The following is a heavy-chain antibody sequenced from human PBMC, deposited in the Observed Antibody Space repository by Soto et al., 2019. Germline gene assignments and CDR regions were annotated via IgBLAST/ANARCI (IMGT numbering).Heavy chain of an antibody. J-gene: IGHJ6*02. D-gene: IGHD3-3*01. V-gene: IGHV5-51*01. CDR3: ARDGLTAFGMIPPWDVDV. CDR1: GYSFTIYW. Sequence: PGESLKISCKGSGYSFTIYWIGWVRQMPGKGLEWMGIIYPGDSDTRYSPSFQGQVTISADKSISTAYLQWSSLKASDTAIYYCARDGLTAFGMIPPWDVDVWGQGTTVTVSS. CDR2: IYPGDSDT.